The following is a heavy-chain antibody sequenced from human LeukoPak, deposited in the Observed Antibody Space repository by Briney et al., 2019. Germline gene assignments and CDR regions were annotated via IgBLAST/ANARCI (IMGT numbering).Heavy chain of an antibody. Sequence: SETLSLTCTVSGGSISSYYWSWIRQPPGKGLEWIGYIYYSGSTNYNPSLKSRVTISVDTSKNQFSLKLSSVTAADTAVYYCAGTYYGFWSGYYPHYYYYYMDVWGKGTRSPSP. D-gene: IGHD3-3*01. CDR3: AGTYYGFWSGYYPHYYYYYMDV. CDR2: IYYSGST. CDR1: GGSISSYY. J-gene: IGHJ6*03. V-gene: IGHV4-59*01.